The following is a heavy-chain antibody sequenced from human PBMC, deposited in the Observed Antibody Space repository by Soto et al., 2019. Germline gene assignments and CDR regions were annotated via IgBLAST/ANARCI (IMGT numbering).Heavy chain of an antibody. CDR1: RYIFTNYG. CDR2: ITTYNGNT. Sequence: QVQLVQSGVEVREPGASVKVSCKAVRYIFTNYGVSWVRQAPGQGLEWMGWITTYNGNTEYAQKFQGRVTMTTDASTSTAYKDLGSLRSDDTAIYYCARALTGYGMDVWGQGTTVTVSS. J-gene: IGHJ6*02. CDR3: ARALTGYGMDV. V-gene: IGHV1-18*01.